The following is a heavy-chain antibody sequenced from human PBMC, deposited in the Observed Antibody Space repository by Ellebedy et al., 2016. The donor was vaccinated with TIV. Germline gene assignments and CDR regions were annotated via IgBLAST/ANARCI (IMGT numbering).Heavy chain of an antibody. CDR2: TYDSGNA. D-gene: IGHD3-9*01. V-gene: IGHV4-30-2*06. J-gene: IGHJ4*02. Sequence: MPSETLSLTCSVSGDFLGRGGDSWTWVRQSPGKGLEWIGFTYDSGNAYYNPSLKSRVSLSVDLSKNQFSLRLTSVTAADTAVYYCARLGYDILTKEALGAFDYWGQGTLVTVSS. CDR3: ARLGYDILTKEALGAFDY. CDR1: GDFLGRGGDS.